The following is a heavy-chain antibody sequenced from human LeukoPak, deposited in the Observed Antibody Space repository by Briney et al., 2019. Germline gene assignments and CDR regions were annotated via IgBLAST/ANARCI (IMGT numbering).Heavy chain of an antibody. V-gene: IGHV3-21*01. CDR2: ISSSSSYI. D-gene: IGHD6-13*01. J-gene: IGHJ3*02. Sequence: GGSLRRSCAASGFTFSSYSMNWVRQAPGKGLEWVSSISSSSSYIYYADSVKGRFTISRDNAKNSLYLQMNSLRAEDTAVYYCASYSSFSSSWSKDAFDIWGQGTMVTVSS. CDR1: GFTFSSYS. CDR3: ASYSSFSSSWSKDAFDI.